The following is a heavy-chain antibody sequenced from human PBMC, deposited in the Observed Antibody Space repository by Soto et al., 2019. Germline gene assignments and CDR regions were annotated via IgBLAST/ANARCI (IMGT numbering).Heavy chain of an antibody. CDR2: IYYSGST. J-gene: IGHJ3*02. CDR3: ATVEMATKKGAFDI. CDR1: GGSISSSSYY. V-gene: IGHV4-39*01. Sequence: SETLSLTCTVSGGSISSSSYYWGWIRQPPGKGLEWVGSIYYSGSTYYNPSLKSRVTISVDTSKNQFSLKLSSVTAADTAVYYCATVEMATKKGAFDIWGQGTMVTVSS. D-gene: IGHD5-12*01.